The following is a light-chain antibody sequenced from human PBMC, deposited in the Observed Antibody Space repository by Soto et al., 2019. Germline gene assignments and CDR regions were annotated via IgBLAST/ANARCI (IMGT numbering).Light chain of an antibody. CDR3: QQYGSSPRT. CDR2: GAS. CDR1: QSVRSNS. V-gene: IGKV3-20*01. Sequence: EIVLPQSPATLSLSPGERATLSCRASQSVRSNSLAWFQQKPGQAPRLLIYGASNRATGIPDRFSGSGSGTDFTLTISRLEPEDFAVYYCQQYGSSPRTFGQGTKVDIK. J-gene: IGKJ1*01.